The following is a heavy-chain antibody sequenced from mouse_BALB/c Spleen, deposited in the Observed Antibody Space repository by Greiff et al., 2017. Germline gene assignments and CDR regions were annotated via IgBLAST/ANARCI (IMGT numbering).Heavy chain of an antibody. D-gene: IGHD1-1*02. Sequence: DVKLEESGGGLVQPGGSLKLSCAASGFTFSSYTMSWVRQTPEKRLEWVAYISNGGGSTYYPDTVKGRFTISRDNAKNTLYLQMSSLKSEDTAMYYCARHSDYAWFAYWGQGTLVTVSA. CDR3: ARHSDYAWFAY. CDR1: GFTFSSYT. CDR2: ISNGGGST. V-gene: IGHV5-12-2*01. J-gene: IGHJ3*01.